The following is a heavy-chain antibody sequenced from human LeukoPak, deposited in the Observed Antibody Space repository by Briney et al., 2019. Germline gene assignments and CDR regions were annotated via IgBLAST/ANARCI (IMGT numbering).Heavy chain of an antibody. CDR3: ARDLYSYGHFDY. D-gene: IGHD5-18*01. Sequence: VGSLRLSCAASGFTFSNYAMHWVRQAPGKGLEWVAVISYDGSNKYYADSVKGRFTISTDNSKNTLYLQMNSLRAEVTAVYYCARDLYSYGHFDYWGQGTLVTVSS. J-gene: IGHJ4*02. CDR2: ISYDGSNK. CDR1: GFTFSNYA. V-gene: IGHV3-30-3*01.